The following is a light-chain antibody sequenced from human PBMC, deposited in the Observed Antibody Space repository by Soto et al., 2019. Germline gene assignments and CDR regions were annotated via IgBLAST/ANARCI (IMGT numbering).Light chain of an antibody. Sequence: QSVLTQPPSVSGTTGQKVTVSCSGSRYNIEVNAVNWYQQVPGTAPKVLIYSNNQRPSGVPDRFSGSQSGTAASLAISGLQSEDEADYYCETWDYSLNGRVFGGGPQLTVL. CDR2: SNN. CDR1: RYNIEVNA. J-gene: IGLJ3*02. V-gene: IGLV1-44*01. CDR3: ETWDYSLNGRV.